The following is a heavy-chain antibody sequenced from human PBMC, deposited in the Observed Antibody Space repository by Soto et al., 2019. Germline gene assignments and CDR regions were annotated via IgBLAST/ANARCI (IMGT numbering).Heavy chain of an antibody. CDR3: ARAPTRVNRLTIRADI. J-gene: IGHJ3*02. D-gene: IGHD4-17*01. CDR2: ISAYNGNT. CDR1: GYAFTSYG. V-gene: IGHV1-18*04. Sequence: EASVKVSCKASGYAFTSYGIRWVRQAPGQGREWMGWISAYNGNTNFAQKLQGRVSMTTDTSTSKAYMELRSLRSDDTAVYFCARAPTRVNRLTIRADIWGQGTMVTVSS.